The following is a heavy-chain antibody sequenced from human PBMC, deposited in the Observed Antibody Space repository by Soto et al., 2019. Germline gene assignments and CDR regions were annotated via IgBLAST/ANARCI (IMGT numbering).Heavy chain of an antibody. V-gene: IGHV3-74*01. CDR3: ARVAVGKYSFEP. J-gene: IGHJ5*02. CDR1: GFTFSSYW. D-gene: IGHD3-10*01. CDR2: INPDGTTT. Sequence: EVQLMESGGGLVQPGESLRLSCAASGFTFSSYWMHWVRQAPGKGLVWVSRINPDGTTTTYTDTVKGRFTISRDTAENTLYLQMNSLRAEDTALYFCARVAVGKYSFEPWGQGTLVTVSS.